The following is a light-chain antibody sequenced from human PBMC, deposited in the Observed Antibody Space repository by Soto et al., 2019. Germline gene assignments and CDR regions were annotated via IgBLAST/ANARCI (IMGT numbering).Light chain of an antibody. CDR3: QQYGGSPMYT. Sequence: SVLTQSPGTLSLSPGGRATLSCKASQTISSSYLAWYQQKPGQAPRLLMIGASSRATGIPDRFSGGGSGTDFNLTISRLEPEDFAVYYCQQYGGSPMYTFGQGTKLEI. CDR1: QTISSSY. CDR2: GAS. J-gene: IGKJ2*01. V-gene: IGKV3-20*01.